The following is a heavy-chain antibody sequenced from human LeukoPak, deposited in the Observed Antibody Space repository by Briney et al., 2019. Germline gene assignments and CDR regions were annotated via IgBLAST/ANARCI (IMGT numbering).Heavy chain of an antibody. CDR2: VNSDGSST. J-gene: IGHJ4*02. V-gene: IGHV3-74*01. CDR1: GFTFSSYR. D-gene: IGHD4-17*01. CDR3: ASPLRNGVY. Sequence: GGSLRLSCAASGFTFSSYRMHWVRQAPGKGLVRVSSVNSDGSSTSYADSVKGRFTISRDNAKNTLYLQMNSLRAEDTAVYYCASPLRNGVYWGQGTLVTVSS.